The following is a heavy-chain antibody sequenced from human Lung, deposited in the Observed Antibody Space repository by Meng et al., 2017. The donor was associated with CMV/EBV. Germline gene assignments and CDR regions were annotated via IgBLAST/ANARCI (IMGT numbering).Heavy chain of an antibody. J-gene: IGHJ4*02. V-gene: IGHV3-23*01. CDR3: ANLGRTIRDD. CDR1: GFTFSSHA. Sequence: GGSXRLSCAASGFTFSSHALSWVRQAPGKGLEWVSSISTSGGDTYHADSVKGRFTISRDNSKKTLYLQMNSLRAEDTAVYYCANLGRTIRDDWGQGTLVTVSS. D-gene: IGHD4/OR15-4a*01. CDR2: ISTSGGDT.